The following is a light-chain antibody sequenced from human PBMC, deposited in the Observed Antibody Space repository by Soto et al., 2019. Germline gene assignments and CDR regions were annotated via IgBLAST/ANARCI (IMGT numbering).Light chain of an antibody. CDR1: SSDVGGYNF. CDR3: SSYAGSNIVV. V-gene: IGLV2-8*01. CDR2: EVS. J-gene: IGLJ2*01. Sequence: QSALTQPPSASGSPGQSVTISCTGTSSDVGGYNFVSWYQQHPGKAPKLMIYEVSERPSGVPDRCSGSKSSNTASLTVSGLQAEDEADYYCSSYAGSNIVVFGGATKLTVL.